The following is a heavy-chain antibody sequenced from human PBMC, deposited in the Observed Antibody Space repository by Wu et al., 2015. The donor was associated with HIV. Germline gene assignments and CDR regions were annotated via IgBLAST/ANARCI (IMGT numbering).Heavy chain of an antibody. CDR2: INSRSGDT. V-gene: IGHV1-2*02. CDR3: VRVSPPDV. J-gene: IGHJ6*04. Sequence: QVQLLQSGAQVKKPGASVKVSCKASGYIFINYYIQWVRQTPGQGLEWMGWINSRSGDTFYAQRFQGRVTMTRNTSTTTAYMELSRLRSDDTAVYYCVRVSPPDVWGKGTTVIVSS. CDR1: GYIFINYY.